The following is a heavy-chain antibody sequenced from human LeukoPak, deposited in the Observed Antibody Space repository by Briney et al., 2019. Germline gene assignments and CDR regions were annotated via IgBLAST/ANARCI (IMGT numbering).Heavy chain of an antibody. CDR2: ISYDGSNK. D-gene: IGHD5-18*01. Sequence: GRSLRLSCAASGFTFSSYGMHWVRQAPGKGLEWVAVISYDGSNKYYADSVKGRFTISRDNSKNTLYLQMNSLRAEDTAVYYCAKGRQRIQLWLSIDYWGQGTLVTVSS. CDR3: AKGRQRIQLWLSIDY. CDR1: GFTFSSYG. J-gene: IGHJ4*02. V-gene: IGHV3-30*18.